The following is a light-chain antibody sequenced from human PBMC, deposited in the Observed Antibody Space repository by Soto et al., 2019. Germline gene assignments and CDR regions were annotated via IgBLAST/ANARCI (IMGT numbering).Light chain of an antibody. CDR3: CSYAGSSPHYV. V-gene: IGLV2-23*01. J-gene: IGLJ1*01. Sequence: QSALTQPASVSGSPGQSITISCTGTSSDVGSYNLVSWYQQHPGKAPKLMIYEGSKRPSGVSNRFSGSKSGNTASPTISGLQAADEADYYYCSYAGSSPHYVFGNGTKVTVL. CDR1: SSDVGSYNL. CDR2: EGS.